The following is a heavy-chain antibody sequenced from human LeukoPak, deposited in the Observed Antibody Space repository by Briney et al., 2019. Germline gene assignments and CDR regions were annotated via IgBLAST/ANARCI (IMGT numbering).Heavy chain of an antibody. CDR2: IKQDGSEK. V-gene: IGHV3-7*01. CDR3: ARVGTLRWELRRGDAFDI. Sequence: GGSLRLSCAASGFTFSSYCMSWVRQAPGKGLEWVANIKQDGSEKYYVDSVKGRFTISRDNAKNSLYLQMNSLGAEDTAVYYCARVGTLRWELRRGDAFDIWGQGTMVTVSS. D-gene: IGHD1-26*01. J-gene: IGHJ3*02. CDR1: GFTFSSYC.